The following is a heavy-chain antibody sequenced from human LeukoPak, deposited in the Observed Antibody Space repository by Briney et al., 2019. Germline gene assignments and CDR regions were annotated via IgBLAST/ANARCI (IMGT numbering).Heavy chain of an antibody. V-gene: IGHV4-61*01. Sequence: PSETLSLTCTVSGGSISSDFFYWSWIRQPPGKGLEWIGYIYYSGSTNYNPSLKSRVTISGDTSKNQFSLKLSSVTAADTAVYYCARKVTGGSYYFDYWGQGTLVTVSS. CDR2: IYYSGST. CDR1: GGSISSDFFY. D-gene: IGHD2-21*02. J-gene: IGHJ4*02. CDR3: ARKVTGGSYYFDY.